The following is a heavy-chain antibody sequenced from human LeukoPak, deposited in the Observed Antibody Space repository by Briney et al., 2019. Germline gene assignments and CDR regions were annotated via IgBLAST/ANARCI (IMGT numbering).Heavy chain of an antibody. CDR2: VYYSVST. Sequence: SETLSLTCTVSGGSISSYYWTWIRQAPGKGLEWIAYVYYSVSTNYNPSLKSRVSISQDTSKNQVSLKLSSVTAADTAVYYCARQESGPYHYMDVWGKGTTVTVSS. CDR3: ARQESGPYHYMDV. J-gene: IGHJ6*03. V-gene: IGHV4-59*08. D-gene: IGHD3-3*01. CDR1: GGSISSYY.